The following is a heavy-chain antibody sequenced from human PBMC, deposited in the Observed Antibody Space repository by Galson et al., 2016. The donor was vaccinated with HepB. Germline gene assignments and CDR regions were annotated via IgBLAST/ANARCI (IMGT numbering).Heavy chain of an antibody. CDR3: ARERRPYIQVVTAGLDY. J-gene: IGHJ4*02. D-gene: IGHD2-21*02. CDR2: IASSSSYF. V-gene: IGHV3-21*04. CDR1: GSTFSINS. Sequence: SLRLSCAASGSTFSINSMSWVRQAPGKGLEWIAAIASSSSYFHYRHSAKGRFTITRDNAKNPVFLQRNTLRLEDTAVYYCARERRPYIQVVTAGLDYWGQGTLVSVSP.